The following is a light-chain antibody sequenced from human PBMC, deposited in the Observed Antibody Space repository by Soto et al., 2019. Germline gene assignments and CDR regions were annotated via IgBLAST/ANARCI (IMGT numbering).Light chain of an antibody. Sequence: DFVMTQSPDSLAVSLGERATINCKSSQSVLYSSNNKNYLAWYQQKPGQPPKLLIYWASTRGSGVPDRFSGSGSGTDFTLTISSLQAEDVAVYYCQQRGNWPPRYTFGQGTKLEIK. J-gene: IGKJ2*01. CDR2: WAS. V-gene: IGKV4-1*01. CDR1: QSVLYSSNNKNY. CDR3: QQRGNWPPRYT.